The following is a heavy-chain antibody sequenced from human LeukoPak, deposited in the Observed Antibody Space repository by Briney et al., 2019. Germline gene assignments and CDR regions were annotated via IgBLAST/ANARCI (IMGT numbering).Heavy chain of an antibody. CDR2: ISGGGSST. Sequence: GGSLRLSCAASGFTFSSYDMTWVRQAPGKGLEWVSAISGGGSSTYYADSVKGRFTISRDNSKNTLYLQMNSLRAEDTAVYYCAKDSGVTYYYGSGSATYFEYWGQGTLVTVSS. V-gene: IGHV3-23*01. CDR1: GFTFSSYD. J-gene: IGHJ4*02. D-gene: IGHD3-10*01. CDR3: AKDSGVTYYYGSGSATYFEY.